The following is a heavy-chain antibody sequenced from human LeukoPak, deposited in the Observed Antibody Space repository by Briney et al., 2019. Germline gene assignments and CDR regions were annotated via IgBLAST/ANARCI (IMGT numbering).Heavy chain of an antibody. D-gene: IGHD1-1*01. CDR3: ARVGGTGWIYYYYYYMDV. CDR2: IKQDGSEK. Sequence: GGSLRLSCAASGFTFNNYGMHWVRQAPGKGLEWVANIKQDGSEKYYVDSVKGRFTISRDNAKNSLYLQMNSLRAEDTAVYYCARVGGTGWIYYYYYYMDVWGKGTTVTVSS. J-gene: IGHJ6*03. CDR1: GFTFNNYG. V-gene: IGHV3-7*01.